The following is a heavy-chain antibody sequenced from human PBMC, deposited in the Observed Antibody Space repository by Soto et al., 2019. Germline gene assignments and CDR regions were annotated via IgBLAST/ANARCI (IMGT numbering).Heavy chain of an antibody. J-gene: IGHJ1*01. V-gene: IGHV3-30-3*01. CDR2: ISYDGSNK. CDR3: ARGPEMATIGYFQH. CDR1: GFTFSSYA. Sequence: QVQLVESGGGVVQPGRSLRLSCAASGFTFSSYAMHWVRQAPGKGLEWVAVISYDGSNKYYADSVKGRFTISRDNSKNTLYLQMNSLRAEDTAVYYCARGPEMATIGYFQHWGQGTLVTVSS. D-gene: IGHD5-12*01.